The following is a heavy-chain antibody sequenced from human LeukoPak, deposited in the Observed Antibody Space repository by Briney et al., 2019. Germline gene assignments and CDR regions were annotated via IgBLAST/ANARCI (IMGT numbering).Heavy chain of an antibody. D-gene: IGHD3-22*01. V-gene: IGHV1-18*01. Sequence: ASVKVSCKASGYKFTSYGISWVRQAPGQGREWMGWITAYNGNTDYAQKFQGRVTMTTDTSTSTAYMEVRSLRSDDTAVYYCARVPVSYHYDSSGCDYWGQGTVVTVSS. CDR2: ITAYNGNT. CDR1: GYKFTSYG. CDR3: ARVPVSYHYDSSGCDY. J-gene: IGHJ4*02.